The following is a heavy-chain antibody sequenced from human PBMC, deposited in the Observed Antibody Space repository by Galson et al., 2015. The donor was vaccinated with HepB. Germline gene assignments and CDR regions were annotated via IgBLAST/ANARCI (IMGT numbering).Heavy chain of an antibody. D-gene: IGHD1-26*01. CDR2: INAGNGNT. V-gene: IGHV1-3*01. J-gene: IGHJ4*02. Sequence: SVKVSCKASGYTFISYAMHWVRQAPGQRLEWMGWINAGNGNTKYSQKFQGRVTITRDTSASTAYMELSSLRSEDTAVYYCAYFPWLEGSYQAWGYYYWGQGTLVTVSS. CDR3: AYFPWLEGSYQAWGYYY. CDR1: GYTFISYA.